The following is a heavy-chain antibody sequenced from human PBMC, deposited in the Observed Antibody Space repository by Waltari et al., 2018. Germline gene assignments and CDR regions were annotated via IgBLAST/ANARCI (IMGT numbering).Heavy chain of an antibody. Sequence: QVQLVQSGAEVKKPGASVKVSCKASGYTFTSYYMHWVRQAPGQGLEWMGIINPSGGSTSYAQKFQGRVTMTRDTSTSTVYMELSSLRSEDTAVYYCARSHIVVVIANRNDAFDIWGQGTMVTVSS. CDR1: GYTFTSYY. CDR2: INPSGGST. CDR3: ARSHIVVVIANRNDAFDI. J-gene: IGHJ3*02. V-gene: IGHV1-46*01. D-gene: IGHD2-21*01.